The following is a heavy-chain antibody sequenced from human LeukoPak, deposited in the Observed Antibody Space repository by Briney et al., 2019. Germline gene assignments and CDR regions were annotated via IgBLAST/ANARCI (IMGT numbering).Heavy chain of an antibody. J-gene: IGHJ4*02. CDR2: ISYDGSEK. Sequence: PGRSLRLSCAASGFTFSSYAMHWVRQAPGKGLEWVAVISYDGSEKYYAESVKGRITISRDNSKDTLYLQMNSLRAEDTAVYYCAKDMGYGSGTYLDSWGQGTMVSVSS. CDR1: GFTFSSYA. CDR3: AKDMGYGSGTYLDS. V-gene: IGHV3-30*07. D-gene: IGHD3-10*01.